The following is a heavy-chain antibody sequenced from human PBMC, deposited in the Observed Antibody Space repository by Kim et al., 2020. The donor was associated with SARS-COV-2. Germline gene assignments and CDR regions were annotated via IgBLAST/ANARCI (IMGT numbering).Heavy chain of an antibody. D-gene: IGHD1-26*01. Sequence: GGSLRLSCTTSGFTFTGHAMSWVRQAPGKGLEWVSSIDGSDGTTYYVDSVRGRFTISRDDSKNTLYLQMSALRGDDTAVYYCMNGGWGWIWDHWGQGTL. V-gene: IGHV3-23*01. CDR2: IDGSDGTT. CDR3: MNGGWGWIWDH. CDR1: GFTFTGHA. J-gene: IGHJ4*02.